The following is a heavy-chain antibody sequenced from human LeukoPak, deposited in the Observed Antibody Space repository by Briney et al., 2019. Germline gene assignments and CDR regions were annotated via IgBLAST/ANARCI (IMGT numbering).Heavy chain of an antibody. D-gene: IGHD1-1*01. V-gene: IGHV1-2*02. CDR2: INPNSGGT. CDR1: GYTFTDYY. Sequence: ASVTVSFTASGYTFTDYYMHWVRQAPGQGLEWMGWINPNSGGTNYAQKFQGRVTMTGDTSISTAYMELSRLRSDDTAVYYCARGFIVQLDFDYWGQGTLVTVSS. J-gene: IGHJ4*02. CDR3: ARGFIVQLDFDY.